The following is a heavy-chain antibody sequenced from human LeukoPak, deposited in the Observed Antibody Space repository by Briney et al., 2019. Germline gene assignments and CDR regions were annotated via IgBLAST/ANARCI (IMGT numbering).Heavy chain of an antibody. CDR3: ARAIVVAGKNYYYYGMDV. Sequence: SETLSLTCTVSGGSISSGDYYWSWIRQPPGKGLEWIGYIYYSGSTYYNPSLKSRVTISVDTSKNQFSLKLSSVTAADTAVYYCARAIVVAGKNYYYYGMDVWGQGTTVTVSS. V-gene: IGHV4-30-4*02. CDR2: IYYSGST. CDR1: GGSISSGDYY. D-gene: IGHD6-19*01. J-gene: IGHJ6*02.